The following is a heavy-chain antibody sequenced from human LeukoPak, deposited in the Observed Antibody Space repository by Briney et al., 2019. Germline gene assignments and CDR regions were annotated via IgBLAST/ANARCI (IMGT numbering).Heavy chain of an antibody. D-gene: IGHD5-12*01. V-gene: IGHV3-30*18. CDR2: ISYDGSNK. Sequence: PGGSLRLSCAASGFTFSSYGMHWLRQAPGKGLEWVAVISYDGSNKYYADSVKGRFTISRDNSKNTLYLQMNSLRAEDTAVYYCAKSFGGYDGGYYYGMDVWGQGTTVTVSS. CDR3: AKSFGGYDGGYYYGMDV. J-gene: IGHJ6*02. CDR1: GFTFSSYG.